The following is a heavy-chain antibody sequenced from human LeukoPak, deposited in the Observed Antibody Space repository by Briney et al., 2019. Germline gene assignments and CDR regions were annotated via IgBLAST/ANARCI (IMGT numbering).Heavy chain of an antibody. Sequence: SETLSLTCTVSGGSFSSYYWSWIRQPPGKGLEWIGYIYYSGSTDYNPSLKSRVTISVETSKNQFSPNLSSVTAADTAVYYCARGRLARSPYFDYWGQGTLVTVS. D-gene: IGHD6-19*01. J-gene: IGHJ4*02. CDR1: GGSFSSYY. CDR2: IYYSGST. V-gene: IGHV4-59*01. CDR3: ARGRLARSPYFDY.